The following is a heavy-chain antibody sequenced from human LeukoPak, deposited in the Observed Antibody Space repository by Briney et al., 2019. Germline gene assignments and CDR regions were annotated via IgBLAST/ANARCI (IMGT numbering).Heavy chain of an antibody. CDR2: IIPIFGTA. D-gene: IGHD6-13*01. CDR1: GGTFSSYA. Sequence: ASGKVSCKASGGTFSSYAISWVRQAPGQGLEWMGGIIPIFGTANYAQKFQGRVTITADKSTSTAYMELSSLRSEDTAVYYCAREIIAAAGKDAFDIWGQGTMVTVSS. CDR3: AREIIAAAGKDAFDI. V-gene: IGHV1-69*06. J-gene: IGHJ3*02.